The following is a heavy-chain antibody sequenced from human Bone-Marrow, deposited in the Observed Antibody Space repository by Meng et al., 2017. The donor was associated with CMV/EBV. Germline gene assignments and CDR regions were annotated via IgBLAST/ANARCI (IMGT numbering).Heavy chain of an antibody. J-gene: IGHJ5*02. CDR2: IIPILGIA. V-gene: IGHV1-69*10. CDR3: ATLPSLDAPAAIPPLQRDWFDP. Sequence: SVKVSCKASGGTFSSYAISWVRQAPGQGLEWMGGIIPILGIANYAQKFQGRVTITADKSTSTAYMELSSLRSEDTAVYYCATLPSLDAPAAIPPLQRDWFDPWGQGTLVTVSS. D-gene: IGHD2-2*01. CDR1: GGTFSSYA.